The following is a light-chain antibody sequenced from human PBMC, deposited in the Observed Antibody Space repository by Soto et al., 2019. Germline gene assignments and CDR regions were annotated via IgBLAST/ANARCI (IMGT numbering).Light chain of an antibody. CDR3: CSYAGSSTVL. V-gene: IGLV2-23*01. CDR1: SSDVGSYKL. J-gene: IGLJ2*01. CDR2: EGS. Sequence: QSALTQPASVSGSPGQSITISCTGTSSDVGSYKLVSWYQQNPGRAPKLIIYEGSKRPSGISNRFSGSKSGNTASLTISGLQADDEADYYCCSYAGSSTVLFGGGTQLTVL.